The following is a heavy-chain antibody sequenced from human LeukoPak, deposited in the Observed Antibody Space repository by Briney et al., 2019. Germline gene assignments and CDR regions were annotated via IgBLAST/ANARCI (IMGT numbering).Heavy chain of an antibody. CDR1: GGSISSYY. CDR2: IYYSGST. CDR3: ATAPGDYYDSSGYYYDFLGMDY. Sequence: KPSETLSLTCTVSGGSISSYYWSWIRQPPGKGLEWIGYIYYSGSTNYNPSLKSRVTISVDTSKNQFSLKLSSVTAADTAVYYCATAPGDYYDSSGYYYDFLGMDYWGQGTLVTVSS. D-gene: IGHD3-22*01. V-gene: IGHV4-59*08. J-gene: IGHJ4*02.